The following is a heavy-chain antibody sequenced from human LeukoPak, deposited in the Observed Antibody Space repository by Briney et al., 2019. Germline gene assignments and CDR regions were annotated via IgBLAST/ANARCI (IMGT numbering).Heavy chain of an antibody. CDR2: ISYDGSNK. D-gene: IGHD6-6*01. V-gene: IGHV3-30*07. J-gene: IGHJ4*02. CDR3: ARDLVYSSSSFDY. Sequence: GGSLRLSCAASGFTFSSYAMHWVCQAPGKGLEWVAVISYDGSNKYYADSVKGRFTISRDNSKNTLYLQMNSLRAEDTAVYYCARDLVYSSSSFDYWGQGTLVTVSS. CDR1: GFTFSSYA.